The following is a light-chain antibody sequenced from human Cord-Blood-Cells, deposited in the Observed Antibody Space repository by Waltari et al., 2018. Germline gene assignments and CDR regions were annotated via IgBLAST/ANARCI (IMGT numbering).Light chain of an antibody. CDR2: LGS. Sequence: DIVMTQSTLSLPVTPGEPASIPCTSSQSLLHSNGYNYLDWYLQKPGQSPQLLIYLGSNRASGVPDRFSGSGSGTDFTLKISRVEAEDVGVYYCMQALQTPLTFGPGTKVDIK. CDR1: QSLLHSNGYNY. J-gene: IGKJ3*01. V-gene: IGKV2-28*01. CDR3: MQALQTPLT.